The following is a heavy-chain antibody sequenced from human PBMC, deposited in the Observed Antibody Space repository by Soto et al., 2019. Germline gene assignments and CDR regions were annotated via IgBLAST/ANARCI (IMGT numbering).Heavy chain of an antibody. V-gene: IGHV4-34*01. CDR3: ARWCSEYNTVVTTAYYFDY. D-gene: IGHD2-15*01. CDR1: GGSFSGYY. J-gene: IGHJ4*02. Sequence: PSETLSLTCAVYGGSFSGYYWSWIRQPPGKGLEWIGEINHSGSINYSPSLKSRVTISVDTSKNQFSLKLSSVTAADTAVYYCARWCSEYNTVVTTAYYFDYWGQGTLVTVSS. CDR2: INHSGSI.